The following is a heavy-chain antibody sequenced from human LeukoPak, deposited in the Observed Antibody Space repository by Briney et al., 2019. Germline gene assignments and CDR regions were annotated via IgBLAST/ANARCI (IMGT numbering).Heavy chain of an antibody. CDR2: ISGSGGAT. J-gene: IGHJ4*02. Sequence: GGSLRLSCAASGFTFSDYAMSWVRQAPGKGLEWVSGISGSGGATYNADSVKGRFTISRDNSKTTLYLQMNSLRAEDTAVYYCAKVPTKYCGDGKCYLDYWGQGTLVTVSS. D-gene: IGHD2-15*01. CDR1: GFTFSDYA. V-gene: IGHV3-23*01. CDR3: AKVPTKYCGDGKCYLDY.